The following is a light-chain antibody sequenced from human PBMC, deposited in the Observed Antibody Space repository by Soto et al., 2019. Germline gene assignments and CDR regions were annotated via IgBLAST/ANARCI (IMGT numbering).Light chain of an antibody. CDR1: QSVSSN. CDR3: HQRSNWPRT. J-gene: IGKJ4*01. CDR2: DTS. V-gene: IGKV3-11*01. Sequence: EIVLTQSPATLSVSPGERATLSCRASQSVSSNLAWYQQKPGQAPRLLIYDTSTRATGVPARFSGSGSGTDFTLTISSLEPEDFAVYYCHQRSNWPRTFGGGTKVDI.